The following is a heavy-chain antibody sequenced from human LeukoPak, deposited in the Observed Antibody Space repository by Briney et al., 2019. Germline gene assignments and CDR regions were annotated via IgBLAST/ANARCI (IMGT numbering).Heavy chain of an antibody. CDR2: INSDGSST. D-gene: IGHD5-24*01. V-gene: IGHV3-74*01. CDR3: ARDQLGWLQIEGFPGY. Sequence: GGSLRLSCAASGFTFSSNWMHWVRQAPGKGLMWVSHINSDGSSTTYADSVKGRFTISRDNAKNTLYLQMNSLRGEDTAVYYCARDQLGWLQIEGFPGYWGQGTLVTVSS. CDR1: GFTFSSNW. J-gene: IGHJ4*02.